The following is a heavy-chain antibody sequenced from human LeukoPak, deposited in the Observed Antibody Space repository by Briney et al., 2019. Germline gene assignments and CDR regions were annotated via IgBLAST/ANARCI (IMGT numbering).Heavy chain of an antibody. D-gene: IGHD3-22*01. CDR1: GYTFTNYY. CDR2: INPRGGAT. J-gene: IGHJ6*03. Sequence: GASVKVSCTASGYTFTNYYMHWVRQAPGQGLEWMGIINPRGGATTYAQKFQGRVTMTSDTSTTTAYMELRSLRSDDTAVYYCARGGKYYYDSSGSFYYYYMDVWGKGTTVTISS. V-gene: IGHV1-46*01. CDR3: ARGGKYYYDSSGSFYYYYMDV.